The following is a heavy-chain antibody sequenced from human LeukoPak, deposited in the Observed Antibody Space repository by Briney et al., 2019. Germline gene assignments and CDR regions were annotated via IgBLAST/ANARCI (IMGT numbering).Heavy chain of an antibody. J-gene: IGHJ4*02. Sequence: SGGSLRLSCAASGFTFSSYSMNWVRQAPGKGLEWVSSISSSSSYIYYADSVKGRFTISRDNSKNTLYLQMNSLRAEDTAVYYCARDIDAVTSDYWGQGTLVTVSS. CDR3: ARDIDAVTSDY. CDR2: ISSSSSYI. CDR1: GFTFSSYS. V-gene: IGHV3-21*04. D-gene: IGHD4-17*01.